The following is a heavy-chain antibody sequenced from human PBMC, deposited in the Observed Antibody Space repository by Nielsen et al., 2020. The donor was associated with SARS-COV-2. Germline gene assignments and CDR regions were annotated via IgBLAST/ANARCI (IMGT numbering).Heavy chain of an antibody. J-gene: IGHJ5*02. CDR3: ARGGGVVVVPAPFEDWFDP. D-gene: IGHD2-2*01. CDR2: ISAYNGNT. V-gene: IGHV1-18*01. CDR1: GYTFTSCG. Sequence: ASVKVSCKASGYTFTSCGISWVRQAPGQGLEWMGWISAYNGNTNYAQKLQGRVTMTTDTSTSTAYMELRSLRSDDTAVYYCARGGGVVVVPAPFEDWFDPWGQGTLVTVSS.